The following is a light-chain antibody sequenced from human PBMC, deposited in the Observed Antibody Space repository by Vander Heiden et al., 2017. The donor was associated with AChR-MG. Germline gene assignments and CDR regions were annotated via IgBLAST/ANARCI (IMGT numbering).Light chain of an antibody. V-gene: IGLV2-11*01. CDR2: DVT. J-gene: IGLJ1*01. Sequence: QSALTQPPSVPGSPGQSVAIPCTGTSSAVGSYNYVFWYQQHPGKAPKLIIYDVTKRPSGAPDRFSGHQSGNTASLTISGLQAEDEADYYCWSYAGNNIYVFGAGTKVTVL. CDR3: WSYAGNNIYV. CDR1: SSAVGSYNY.